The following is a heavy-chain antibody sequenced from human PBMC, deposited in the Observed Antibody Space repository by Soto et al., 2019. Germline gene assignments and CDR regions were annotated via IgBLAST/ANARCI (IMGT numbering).Heavy chain of an antibody. V-gene: IGHV4-30-4*01. D-gene: IGHD1-1*01. J-gene: IGHJ6*02. CDR1: GDSISSADYY. CDR3: ARDLWVEPELYYYGMDV. CDR2: IFYSGTT. Sequence: SETLSLTCTVSGDSISSADYYWSWIRQTPGKGLEWIGHIFYSGTTYYNPSLKSRLTISVDTSKSHFSLRLTSVTAADTAVYYCARDLWVEPELYYYGMDVWGQGTTVTVSS.